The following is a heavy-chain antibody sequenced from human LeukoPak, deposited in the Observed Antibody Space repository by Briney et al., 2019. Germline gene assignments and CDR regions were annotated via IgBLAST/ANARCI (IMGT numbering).Heavy chain of an antibody. D-gene: IGHD1-26*01. CDR3: AREFSGYIDF. CDR2: INPSGGGT. J-gene: IGHJ4*02. Sequence: ASVKVTCKASGYTFINYYLHWVRQAPGQGLEWMGIINPSGGGTSYEQKFQGRVSMTRDTYNGTVYMEVSSLRSEDTAVYYCAREFSGYIDFWGQGTLVTVSS. CDR1: GYTFINYY. V-gene: IGHV1-46*01.